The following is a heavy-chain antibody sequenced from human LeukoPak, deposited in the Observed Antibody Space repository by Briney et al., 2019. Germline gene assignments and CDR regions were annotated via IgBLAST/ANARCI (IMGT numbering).Heavy chain of an antibody. D-gene: IGHD6-25*01. V-gene: IGHV4-59*01. CDR1: GGSISSYY. Sequence: SETLSLTCTVSGGSISSYYWSWIRQPPGKGLEWIGYIYYSGSTNYNPSLKSRVTISVDTSKNQFSLKLSSVTAADTAVYYCARAGQRAIFDYWGQGTLVTVSS. CDR2: IYYSGST. CDR3: ARAGQRAIFDY. J-gene: IGHJ4*02.